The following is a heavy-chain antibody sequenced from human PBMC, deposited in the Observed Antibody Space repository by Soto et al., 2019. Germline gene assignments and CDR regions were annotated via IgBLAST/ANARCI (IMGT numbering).Heavy chain of an antibody. CDR3: ARDLSSGWSGFDY. J-gene: IGHJ4*02. Sequence: SVKVSCKASGYTFTGYYMHWVRQAPGQGLEWMGRIIPILGIANYAQKFQGRVTITADKSTSTAYMELSSLRSEDTAVYYCARDLSSGWSGFDYWGQGTLVTVSS. CDR2: IIPILGIA. D-gene: IGHD6-19*01. CDR1: GYTFTGYY. V-gene: IGHV1-69*04.